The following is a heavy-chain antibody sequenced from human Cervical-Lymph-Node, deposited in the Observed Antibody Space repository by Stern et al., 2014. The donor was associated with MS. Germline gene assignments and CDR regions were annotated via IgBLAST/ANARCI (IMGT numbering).Heavy chain of an antibody. D-gene: IGHD3-3*01. CDR3: ARFRTIYDWFDP. CDR2: IYYSGTT. CDR1: GDSISSTSYY. Sequence: QAQLQESGPGLVKPSQTLYLTCAVSGDSISSTSYYWSWLRQHPTQGLEWIVYIYYSGTTYYIPSLQSRLSLSVDTSKNQFFLKLNSVTAADTDIYYCARFRTIYDWFDPWGQGTLVTVSP. V-gene: IGHV4-31*11. J-gene: IGHJ5*02.